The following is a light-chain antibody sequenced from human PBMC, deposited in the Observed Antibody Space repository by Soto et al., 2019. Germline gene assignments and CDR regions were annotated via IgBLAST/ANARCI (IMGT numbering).Light chain of an antibody. CDR2: GAS. Sequence: EIVLTQSPGTLSLSPGERATLSCRASQSVSSSYLAWYQQKPGQAPRLLIYGASSRVTGIPDRFSGSGSGTDFTLTISRVEPQDFAVYYCQQYGSSPRTFGQGTKVQIK. V-gene: IGKV3-20*01. CDR1: QSVSSSY. J-gene: IGKJ1*01. CDR3: QQYGSSPRT.